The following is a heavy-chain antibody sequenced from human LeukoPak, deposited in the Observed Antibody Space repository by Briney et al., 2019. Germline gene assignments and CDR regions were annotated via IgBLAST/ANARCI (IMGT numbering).Heavy chain of an antibody. CDR1: GDSVSSSSAA. V-gene: IGHV6-1*01. J-gene: IGHJ3*02. CDR2: TYYRSKWGN. D-gene: IGHD5-24*01. Sequence: SQTLSLTCAISGDSVSSSSAAWNWIRQSPLRGLEWLGRTYYRSKWGNDYAVSVKSRITINPDTSKNQFSLQLNSVTPEDTAVYYCARERLQLGAFDIWGPGTMVTVSS. CDR3: ARERLQLGAFDI.